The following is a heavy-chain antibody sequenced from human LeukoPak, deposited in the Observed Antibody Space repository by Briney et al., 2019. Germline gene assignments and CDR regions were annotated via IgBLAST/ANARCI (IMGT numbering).Heavy chain of an antibody. J-gene: IGHJ4*02. Sequence: GSLRLSCAPSGFTFSSYAMSWVRQAPGKGLEWIGYIYYSGSTDYNPSLKSRVTISVDTSKNQFSLNLSSVTAADTAVYYCARNYDSSGYYVYFDYWGQGTLVTVSS. CDR2: IYYSGST. CDR3: ARNYDSSGYYVYFDY. CDR1: GFTFSSYA. V-gene: IGHV4-59*01. D-gene: IGHD3-22*01.